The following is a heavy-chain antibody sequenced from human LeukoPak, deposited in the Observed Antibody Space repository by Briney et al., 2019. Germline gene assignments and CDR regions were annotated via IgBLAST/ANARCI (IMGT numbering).Heavy chain of an antibody. CDR2: ISYDGGNK. CDR3: ARAYSYGGFDY. J-gene: IGHJ4*02. V-gene: IGHV3-30*04. Sequence: PGGSPRLSCAASGFTFSSYAMHWVRQAPGKGLEWVAVISYDGGNKYYADSVKGRFTISRDNSKNTLYLQMNSLRAEDTAVYYCARAYSYGGFDYWGQGTLVTVSS. D-gene: IGHD5-18*01. CDR1: GFTFSSYA.